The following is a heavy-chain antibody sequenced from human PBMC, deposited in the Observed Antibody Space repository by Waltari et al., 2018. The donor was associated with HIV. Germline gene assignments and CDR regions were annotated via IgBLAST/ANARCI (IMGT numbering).Heavy chain of an antibody. CDR2: VYTSGTT. CDR3: AGRNY. CDR1: GASISSYY. Sequence: QVQVQESGPGLMKPSETLSLTCTVSGASISSYYWRWIRQPAGRGLEWIGRVYTSGTTNYNPSFASRVTMSVDTSKNQFSLKLSSVTAADTAIYYCAGRNYWGQGLLVTVSS. J-gene: IGHJ4*02. V-gene: IGHV4-4*07.